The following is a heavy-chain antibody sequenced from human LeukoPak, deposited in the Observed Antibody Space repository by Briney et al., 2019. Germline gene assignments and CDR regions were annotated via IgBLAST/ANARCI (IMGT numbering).Heavy chain of an antibody. CDR2: VRNDGSNE. D-gene: IGHD5-12*01. V-gene: IGHV3-30*02. CDR1: GFVLSDYG. Sequence: GGSVRLSCAASGFVLSDYGMHWVRPAPGKGLVGVAFVRNDGSNEYYVGSVKGRFTISRDKSKNTLYLKMNSLRAEDTAVYSCAKESDSGYHSEGPKNWGLGTLVTVSS. CDR3: AKESDSGYHSEGPKN. J-gene: IGHJ4*02.